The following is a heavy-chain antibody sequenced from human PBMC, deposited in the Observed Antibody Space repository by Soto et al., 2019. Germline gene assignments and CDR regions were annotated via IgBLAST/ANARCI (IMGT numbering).Heavy chain of an antibody. J-gene: IGHJ4*02. CDR2: INPNSGGT. CDR1: RYTFIAYH. V-gene: IGHV1-2*02. Sequence: VQLVQSGAEVKKPGASVKVSCKASRYTFIAYHMHWVRQAPGQGLEWMGWINPNSGGTNYAQRFQGRVTLTRDTSISTAYMELSGLKSDDTAVYYCARGQGSGWYEDLDYWGQGTLVTVSS. CDR3: ARGQGSGWYEDLDY. D-gene: IGHD6-19*01.